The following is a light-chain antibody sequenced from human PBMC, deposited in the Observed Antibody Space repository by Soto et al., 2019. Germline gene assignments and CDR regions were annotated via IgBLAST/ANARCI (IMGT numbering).Light chain of an antibody. CDR3: QRSSRPPIT. Sequence: EMVFTKSPGTLSFSPGQRSTLSCMASQGVSSYLAWYQQKPGQAPRLLIYDASSRATGIPGWFSGSWSGTDFTLTISILAPDDFAVYCCQRSSRPPITFGQGTRLEIK. CDR1: QGVSSY. CDR2: DAS. V-gene: IGKV3-11*01. J-gene: IGKJ5*01.